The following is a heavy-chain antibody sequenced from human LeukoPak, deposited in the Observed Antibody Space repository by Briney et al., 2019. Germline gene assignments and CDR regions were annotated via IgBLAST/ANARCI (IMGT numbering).Heavy chain of an antibody. Sequence: PGGSLRLSCAASGFTVSSNYMSWVRQAPGKGLEWVSVIYSGGSTYYADSVKGRFTISRDNSKNTLYLQMNSLRAEDTAVYYCAKETLSSGYSYYFDYWGQGTLVTVSS. CDR2: IYSGGST. CDR1: GFTVSSNY. V-gene: IGHV3-53*01. J-gene: IGHJ4*02. D-gene: IGHD3-22*01. CDR3: AKETLSSGYSYYFDY.